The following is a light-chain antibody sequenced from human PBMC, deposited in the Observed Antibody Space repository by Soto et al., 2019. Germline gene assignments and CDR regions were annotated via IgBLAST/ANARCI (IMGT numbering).Light chain of an antibody. Sequence: QSALTQPASVSVSPGQSITISCTGTSSDVGGYNYVSWYQQHPGKAPKLIIYEVSNRPSGVSHRFSGSKSGNTASLTISGLQAEDEADYYCNSYTIGSAPFVFGTGTKLTVL. CDR1: SSDVGGYNY. CDR2: EVS. CDR3: NSYTIGSAPFV. J-gene: IGLJ1*01. V-gene: IGLV2-14*01.